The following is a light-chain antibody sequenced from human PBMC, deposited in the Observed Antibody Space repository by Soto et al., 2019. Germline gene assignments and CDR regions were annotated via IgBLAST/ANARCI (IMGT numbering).Light chain of an antibody. V-gene: IGKV1-5*01. CDR2: GAS. CDR3: QQYNSYPT. CDR1: ESISSW. J-gene: IGKJ1*01. Sequence: DIQMTQSPSTLSASVGDRVTITCRASESISSWVAWYQQKPGKAPKLLVYGASSLEGGGPSRFSGSGYGAVFTLTISSLEPDYFATYYCQQYNSYPTFGQGTKVEIK.